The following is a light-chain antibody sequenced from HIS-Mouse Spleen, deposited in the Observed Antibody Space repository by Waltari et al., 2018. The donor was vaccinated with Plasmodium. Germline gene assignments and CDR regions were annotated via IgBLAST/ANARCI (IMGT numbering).Light chain of an antibody. V-gene: IGKV3-11*01. CDR2: DAS. CDR3: QQRSNWPRVLT. CDR1: QSVSSY. Sequence: DIVLTQSPATLSLSPGERATLSCSASQSVSSYLAWYQQKPGQAPRLLIYDASNRATGIPARFSGSGSGTDFTLTISSLEPEDFAVYYCQQRSNWPRVLTFGGGTKVEIK. J-gene: IGKJ4*01.